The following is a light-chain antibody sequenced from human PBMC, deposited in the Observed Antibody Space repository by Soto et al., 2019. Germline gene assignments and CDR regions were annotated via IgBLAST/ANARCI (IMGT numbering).Light chain of an antibody. CDR2: GYS. Sequence: IVMTQSPATLSVSPGERSTLSCRASQSVSSNLAWYQRKPGQSPSLLIYGYSSRATGIPDSFSGSGSGTDFSLTIRRLEPDDFAVYYCQKYGNFWTVGPGTKVEIK. CDR1: QSVSSN. CDR3: QKYGNFWT. J-gene: IGKJ1*01. V-gene: IGKV3-20*01.